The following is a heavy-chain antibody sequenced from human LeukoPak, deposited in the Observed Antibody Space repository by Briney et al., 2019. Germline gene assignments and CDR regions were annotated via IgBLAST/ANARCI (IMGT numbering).Heavy chain of an antibody. CDR2: INPNSGGT. CDR1: GYTFIGYY. J-gene: IGHJ4*02. V-gene: IGHV1-2*02. D-gene: IGHD3-16*02. CDR3: ARDLRPQEYYDYVWGSYRPAYFDY. Sequence: GASVKVSCKASGYTFIGYYMHWVRQAPGQGLEWMGWINPNSGGTNYAQKFQGRVTMTRDTSISTAYMELSRLRSDDTAVYYCARDLRPQEYYDYVWGSYRPAYFDYWGQGTLVTVSS.